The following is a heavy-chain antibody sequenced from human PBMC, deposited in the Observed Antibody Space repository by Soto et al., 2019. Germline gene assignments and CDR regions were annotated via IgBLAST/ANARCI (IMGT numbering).Heavy chain of an antibody. CDR1: GGSIRSSSYY. J-gene: IGHJ5*02. V-gene: IGHV4-39*01. CDR3: ASPKIAFYNWFDP. Sequence: SETLSLTCTVSGGSIRSSSYYWGWIRQPPGKGLEWIGSIYYSGSTYYNPSLKSRVTISVDTSKNQFSLKLSSVTAADTAVYYCASPKIAFYNWFDPWGQGTLVTVSS. D-gene: IGHD3-3*02. CDR2: IYYSGST.